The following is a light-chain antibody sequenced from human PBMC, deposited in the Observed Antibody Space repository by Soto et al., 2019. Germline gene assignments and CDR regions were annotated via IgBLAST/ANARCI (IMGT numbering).Light chain of an antibody. Sequence: EIVLTQSPGTLSLSPGERATLSCRASQSVSSSYLAWYQQKPGQAPRLLIYGASSRATGIPDRFSGSWSGTDFTLTISRLEPEDFAVYYCQQYGSSRLQFGQGTKVDIK. J-gene: IGKJ1*01. CDR1: QSVSSSY. CDR3: QQYGSSRLQ. V-gene: IGKV3-20*01. CDR2: GAS.